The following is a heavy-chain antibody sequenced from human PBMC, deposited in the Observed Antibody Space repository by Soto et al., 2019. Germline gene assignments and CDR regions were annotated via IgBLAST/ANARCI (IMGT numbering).Heavy chain of an antibody. CDR3: ARRMGIVLVPAARHYYGMDV. D-gene: IGHD2-2*03. CDR2: ISYDGSNK. J-gene: IGHJ6*02. CDR1: GFTFSSYA. Sequence: QVQLVESGGGVVQPGRSLRLSCAASGFTFSSYAMHWVRQAPGKGLEWVAVISYDGSNKYYADSVKGRFTISRDNSKNTXYXPMNSLRAEDTAVYYCARRMGIVLVPAARHYYGMDVWGQGTTVTVSS. V-gene: IGHV3-30-3*01.